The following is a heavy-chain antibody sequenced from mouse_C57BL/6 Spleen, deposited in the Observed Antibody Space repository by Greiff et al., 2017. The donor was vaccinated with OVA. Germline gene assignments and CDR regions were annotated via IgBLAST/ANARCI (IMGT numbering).Heavy chain of an antibody. D-gene: IGHD3-2*02. J-gene: IGHJ3*01. CDR2: IYPRSGNT. V-gene: IGHV1-81*01. Sequence: QVQLQQSGAELARPGASVKLSCKASGYTFTSYGISWVKQRTGQGLEWIGDIYPRSGNTYYNEKFKGKATLTADKSSSTAYMELRSLTSEDAAVYFCARGTAQAQAWFAYWGQGTLVTVSA. CDR1: GYTFTSYG. CDR3: ARGTAQAQAWFAY.